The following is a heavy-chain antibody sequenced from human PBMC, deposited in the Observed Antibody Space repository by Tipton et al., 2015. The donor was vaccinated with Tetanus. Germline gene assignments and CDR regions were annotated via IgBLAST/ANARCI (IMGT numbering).Heavy chain of an antibody. J-gene: IGHJ1*01. CDR2: LIPVFGSA. D-gene: IGHD6-25*01. V-gene: IGHV1-69*01. CDR3: ARGAAAGMQVLDN. Sequence: QLVQSGPEVKEPGSSVKVSCKASGGTFNTFPISWGRQAPGQGLEWMGRLIPVFGSANYSPKFQGRVTITADESTSTAFMELKRRRSDDTAVYYCARGAAAGMQVLDNWGQGTLVTVSS. CDR1: GGTFNTFP.